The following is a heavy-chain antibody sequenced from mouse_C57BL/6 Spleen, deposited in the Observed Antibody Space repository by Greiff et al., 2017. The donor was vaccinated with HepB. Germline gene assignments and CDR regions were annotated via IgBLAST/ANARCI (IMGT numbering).Heavy chain of an antibody. CDR3: TRCGGLRYWYFDV. Sequence: EVQLQQSGTVLARPGASVKMSCKTSGYTFTSYWMHWVKQRPGQGLEWIGAIYPGNSDTSYNQKFKGQAKLTAVTSASTSYMELSSLTNEDSAVYYCTRCGGLRYWYFDVWGTGTTVTVSS. CDR1: GYTFTSYW. D-gene: IGHD2-2*01. J-gene: IGHJ1*03. CDR2: IYPGNSDT. V-gene: IGHV1-5*01.